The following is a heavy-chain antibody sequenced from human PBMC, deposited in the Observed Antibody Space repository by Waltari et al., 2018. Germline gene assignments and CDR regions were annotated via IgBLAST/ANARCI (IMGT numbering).Heavy chain of an antibody. Sequence: QVQLVQSGAEVQRPGSSVKVSCKASGGTFSSYAISWVRQAPGQGLEWMGGIIPIFGTANYAQKFQGRVTITADESTSTAYMELSSLRSQDTAVYYCARGVRGVSAEYFQHWGQGTLVTVSS. CDR1: GGTFSSYA. V-gene: IGHV1-69*12. D-gene: IGHD3-10*01. CDR3: ARGVRGVSAEYFQH. J-gene: IGHJ1*01. CDR2: IIPIFGTA.